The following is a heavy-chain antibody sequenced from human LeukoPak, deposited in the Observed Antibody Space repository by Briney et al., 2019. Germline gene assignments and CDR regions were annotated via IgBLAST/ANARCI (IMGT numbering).Heavy chain of an antibody. D-gene: IGHD6-25*01. J-gene: IGHJ5*02. CDR2: INPNSGGT. Sequence: ASVNVSCKASGYTFTGYYMHWVRQAPGQGLEWMGWINPNSGGTNYAQKFQGRVTMTRDTSISTAYMELSRLRSDDTAVYYCAREGRYSSAASWFDPWGQGTLVTVSS. V-gene: IGHV1-2*02. CDR3: AREGRYSSAASWFDP. CDR1: GYTFTGYY.